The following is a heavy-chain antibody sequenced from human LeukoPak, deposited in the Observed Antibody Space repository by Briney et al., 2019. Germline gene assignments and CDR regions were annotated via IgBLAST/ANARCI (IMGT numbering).Heavy chain of an antibody. CDR3: ARYTGATLGGVDY. CDR2: ISFSSSTI. CDR1: GFTFSNYN. Sequence: PGGSLRLSCAASGFTFSNYNMNWVRQAPGKGLEWVSYISFSSSTIYYADSVKGRFTISRDNAKNSLYLQMNSLRAEDTAVYYCARYTGATLGGVDYWGQGTLVTVSS. V-gene: IGHV3-48*01. D-gene: IGHD1-26*01. J-gene: IGHJ4*02.